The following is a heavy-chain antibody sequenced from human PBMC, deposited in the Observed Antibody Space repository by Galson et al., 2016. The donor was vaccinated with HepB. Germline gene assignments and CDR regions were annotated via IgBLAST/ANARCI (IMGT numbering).Heavy chain of an antibody. Sequence: TLSLTCTVSGGSIISAGYYWSWIRQHPGKGLEWIGNIYYSGSTYYNPSPKSRITISVDTSKNQFSLKLSSVTAADTAVYYCAKYWGSGGNRYFDLWGRGTLVTVSS. CDR3: AKYWGSGGNRYFDL. J-gene: IGHJ2*01. V-gene: IGHV4-31*03. D-gene: IGHD4-23*01. CDR2: IYYSGST. CDR1: GGSIISAGYY.